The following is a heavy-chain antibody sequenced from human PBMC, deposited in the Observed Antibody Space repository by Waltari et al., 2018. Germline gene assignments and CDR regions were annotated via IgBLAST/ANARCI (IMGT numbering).Heavy chain of an antibody. CDR3: ARHLHY. J-gene: IGHJ4*02. Sequence: EEQLVESGGGLVQPGGSLRLSCVASGSIFSNYWMHWVRQVPGKGLVCVSRISEDGSVANYADSVQGRFTVSRDNARNTLYLQMDSLRVEDTAVYYCARHLHYWGQGTLVTVSS. V-gene: IGHV3-74*01. CDR2: ISEDGSVA. CDR1: GSIFSNYW.